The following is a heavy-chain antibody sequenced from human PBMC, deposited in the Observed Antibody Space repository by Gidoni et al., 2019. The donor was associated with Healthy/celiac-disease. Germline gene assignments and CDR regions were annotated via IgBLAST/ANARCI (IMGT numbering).Heavy chain of an antibody. V-gene: IGHV3-23*01. CDR1: GFPFSSYA. J-gene: IGHJ4*02. CDR2: SSGSGGST. CDR3: ASSPGLLLWFGETFDY. Sequence: EVQLLASGGGLVQPGGSLGLSWSAPGFPFSSYAMSWVRQAPGKGLEWVSASSGSGGSTYYADSVKGRFTISRDNSKNTLYLQMNSLRAEDTAVYYCASSPGLLLWFGETFDYWGQGTLVTVSS. D-gene: IGHD3-10*01.